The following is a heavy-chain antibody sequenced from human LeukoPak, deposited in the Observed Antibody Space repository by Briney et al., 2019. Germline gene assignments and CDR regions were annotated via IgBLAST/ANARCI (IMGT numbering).Heavy chain of an antibody. V-gene: IGHV4-39*01. D-gene: IGHD6-6*01. CDR3: ARQIAARPDWFDP. Sequence: SETLSLTCTVSGGSISSSSYYWGGIRQPPGKGLEWIGSIYYSGSTYYNPSLKSRVTISVDTSKNQFSLKLSSVTAADTAVYYCARQIAARPDWFDPWGQGTLVTVSS. CDR2: IYYSGST. CDR1: GGSISSSSYY. J-gene: IGHJ5*02.